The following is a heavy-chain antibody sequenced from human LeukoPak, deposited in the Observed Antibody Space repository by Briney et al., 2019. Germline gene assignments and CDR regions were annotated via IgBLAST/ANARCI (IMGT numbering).Heavy chain of an antibody. Sequence: GKPLNISCKGSGYSFTSYWIGCVRQMPRKGLEWMGIIYPGDSDTRYSPSFQGQVTISADTSINTASLQWSSLNASDTAVYYCASLGDAFDIWGEGKMVTVSS. CDR3: ASLGDAFDI. CDR1: GYSFTSYW. V-gene: IGHV5-51*01. CDR2: IYPGDSDT. J-gene: IGHJ3*02.